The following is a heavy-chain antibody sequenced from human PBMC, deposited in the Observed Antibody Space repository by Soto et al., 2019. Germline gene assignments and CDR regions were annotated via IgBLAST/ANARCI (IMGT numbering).Heavy chain of an antibody. CDR3: ATSAGDTAMGSGYYGMDV. Sequence: EVQLLESGGGLVQPGGSLRLSCAASGFTFSSYAMSWVRQAPGKGLEWVSAISGSGGSTYYADSVKGRFTISRDNTKNTLSLQMNSLRAEETAVYYGATSAGDTAMGSGYYGMDVWGQGTTVTVSS. D-gene: IGHD5-18*01. V-gene: IGHV3-23*01. CDR2: ISGSGGST. CDR1: GFTFSSYA. J-gene: IGHJ6*02.